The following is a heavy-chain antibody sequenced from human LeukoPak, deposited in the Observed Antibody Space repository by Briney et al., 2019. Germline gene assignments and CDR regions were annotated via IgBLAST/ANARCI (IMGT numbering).Heavy chain of an antibody. J-gene: IGHJ4*02. CDR1: VGSFSVYY. D-gene: IGHD3-10*01. CDR3: AGGDYHGSESYANY. V-gene: IGHV4-34*01. CDR2: INHSGSI. Sequence: SETLSLTCAVYVGSFSVYYWGWIRQPPGKGLEWIGEINHSGSISYNSSLKSRVTISLDTSKNQFSLKLSSVTAADTAVYYCAGGDYHGSESYANYWGQGTLVTVSS.